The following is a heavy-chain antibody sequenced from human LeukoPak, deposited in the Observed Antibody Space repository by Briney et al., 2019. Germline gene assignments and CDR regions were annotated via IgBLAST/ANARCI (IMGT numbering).Heavy chain of an antibody. CDR1: GFTFSSYS. CDR3: ARDKLIAAAVDY. V-gene: IGHV3-21*01. J-gene: IGHJ4*02. CDR2: ISSSSSYI. D-gene: IGHD6-13*01. Sequence: PGGSLRLSCAASGFTFSSYSMNWVRQAPGKGLEWVSSISSSSSYIYYADSVKGRFTISRDNAKNSLYLQMNSLRAEDTAVYYCARDKLIAAAVDYWGQGTLVTVSS.